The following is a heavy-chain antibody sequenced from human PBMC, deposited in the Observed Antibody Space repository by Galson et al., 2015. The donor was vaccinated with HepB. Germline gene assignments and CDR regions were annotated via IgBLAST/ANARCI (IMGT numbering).Heavy chain of an antibody. J-gene: IGHJ4*02. CDR2: INTNTGNP. D-gene: IGHD2-15*01. CDR1: GYTFSNYA. Sequence: SVKVSCKASGYTFSNYAMNWVRQAPGQGLEWMGGINTNTGNPTYAQGFIGRFVFSLDTSVSTAYLQISSLQAEDNAVYYFARNRGSGSHFFDSWGQGTLVTVSS. CDR3: ARNRGSGSHFFDS. V-gene: IGHV7-4-1*02.